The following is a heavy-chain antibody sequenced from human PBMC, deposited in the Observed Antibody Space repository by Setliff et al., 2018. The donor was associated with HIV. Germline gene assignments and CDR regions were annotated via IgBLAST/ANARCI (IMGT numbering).Heavy chain of an antibody. Sequence: PGGSLRLSCAASGFIFSSYAMDWVRQAPGKGLEWVSSISGSGGSTYYADSVKGRFTISRDNSKNTLYLQMDSLRGDDTAVYYCAKDFFTGGFDPWGQGTLVTVSS. J-gene: IGHJ5*02. CDR2: ISGSGGST. V-gene: IGHV3-23*01. D-gene: IGHD1-1*01. CDR3: AKDFFTGGFDP. CDR1: GFIFSSYA.